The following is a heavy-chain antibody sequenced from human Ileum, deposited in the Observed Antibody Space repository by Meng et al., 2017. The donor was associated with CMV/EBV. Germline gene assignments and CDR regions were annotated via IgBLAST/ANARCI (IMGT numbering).Heavy chain of an antibody. CDR2: MNPNSGNT. D-gene: IGHD4-11*01. CDR1: AYTLTSHA. J-gene: IGHJ5*02. CDR3: ARAEHDYSTP. Sequence: ASVKVSCKASAYTLTSHALNWVRQAPGQGLEWMGWMNPNSGNTGYAQKFQGRVTMTRNTSISTAYMELSSLRSEDTAVYYCARAEHDYSTPWGQGTLVTVSS. V-gene: IGHV1-8*02.